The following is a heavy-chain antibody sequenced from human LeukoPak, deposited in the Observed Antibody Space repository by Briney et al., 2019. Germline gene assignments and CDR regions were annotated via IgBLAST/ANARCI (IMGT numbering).Heavy chain of an antibody. CDR1: GYTFTSYA. D-gene: IGHD3-9*01. V-gene: IGHV1-3*01. CDR3: ASGILTGQNNWFDP. J-gene: IGHJ5*02. CDR2: INAGNGNT. Sequence: GASVKVSCKASGYTFTSYAMHWVRQAPGQRLEWMGWINAGNGNTKYSQKFQGRVTITRDTSASTAYMELSSLRSEDTAVYYCASGILTGQNNWFDPWGQGNLVTVSS.